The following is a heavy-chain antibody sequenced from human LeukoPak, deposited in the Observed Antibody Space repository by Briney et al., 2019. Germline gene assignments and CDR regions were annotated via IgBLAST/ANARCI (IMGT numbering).Heavy chain of an antibody. Sequence: SETLSLTCTVSGGSISSSSYYWGWIRQPPGKGLEWIGSIYYSGSTNYCPSLKSRVTISVETSKNQFSLKLKSVTAADRAVYYCARGGYYGSGNDFRFDPWGQGTLVTVSS. D-gene: IGHD3-10*01. CDR3: ARGGYYGSGNDFRFDP. J-gene: IGHJ5*02. CDR2: IYYSGST. CDR1: GGSISSSSYY. V-gene: IGHV4-39*07.